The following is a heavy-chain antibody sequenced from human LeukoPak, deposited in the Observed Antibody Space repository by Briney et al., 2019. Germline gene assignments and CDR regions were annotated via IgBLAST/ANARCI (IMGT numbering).Heavy chain of an antibody. V-gene: IGHV3-30*03. J-gene: IGHJ4*02. D-gene: IGHD5-12*01. Sequence: PGGSLRLSCAASGFTFSHYAMHWVRQAPGEGLQWVAFISYSGNNYYYADSVKGRFIISRDDSKNTLYVEMNSLRLDDTATYYCARGPPTSRSGAHFDYWGQGSLVTVSP. CDR2: ISYSGNNY. CDR3: ARGPPTSRSGAHFDY. CDR1: GFTFSHYA.